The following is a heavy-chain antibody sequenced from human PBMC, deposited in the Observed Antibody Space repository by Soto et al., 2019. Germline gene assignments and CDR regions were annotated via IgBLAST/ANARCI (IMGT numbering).Heavy chain of an antibody. V-gene: IGHV1-18*01. Sequence: QVQVLQSGPEVKRPGASVTVSCKTSGYTFSTSGISWVRQAPVQGIEWVGWIRPDNGNRTSAQRLQVRVTLTTDTSASTAYIELRSVTSDDTAMYYCARDTESNRYHDWGQGTLVTVSS. CDR1: GYTFSTSG. J-gene: IGHJ1*01. D-gene: IGHD2-2*01. CDR2: IRPDNGNR. CDR3: ARDTESNRYHD.